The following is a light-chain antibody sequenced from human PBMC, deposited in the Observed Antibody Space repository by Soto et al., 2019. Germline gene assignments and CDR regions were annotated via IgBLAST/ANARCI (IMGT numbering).Light chain of an antibody. CDR2: QVS. J-gene: IGLJ3*02. Sequence: QSALTQPPSVSGSPGQSVTISCTGTCSDVGSYNRVSWYQQPPGTAPKLMICQVSNRPSGVPDRFSGSKSGNTASLTISGLQAEDEADYYCSSYTSSGTWVFGGGTKVTVL. CDR1: CSDVGSYNR. CDR3: SSYTSSGTWV. V-gene: IGLV2-18*02.